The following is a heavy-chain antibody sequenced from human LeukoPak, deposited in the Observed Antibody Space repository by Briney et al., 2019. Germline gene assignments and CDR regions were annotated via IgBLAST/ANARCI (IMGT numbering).Heavy chain of an antibody. CDR3: ARDWSGYSGGAKVGRYYYGMDV. J-gene: IGHJ6*02. CDR2: INHSGST. CDR1: GGSFSGYY. Sequence: KPSETQSLTCAVYGGSFSGYYWSWIRQPPGKGLEWIGEINHSGSTNYNPSLKSRVTISVDTSKNQFSLKLSSVTAADTAVYYCARDWSGYSGGAKVGRYYYGMDVWGQGTTVTVSS. V-gene: IGHV4-34*01. D-gene: IGHD3-3*01.